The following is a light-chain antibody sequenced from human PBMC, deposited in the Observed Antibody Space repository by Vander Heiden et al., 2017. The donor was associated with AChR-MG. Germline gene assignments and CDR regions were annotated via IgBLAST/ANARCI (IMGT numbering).Light chain of an antibody. Sequence: DIQMPQSPSSLSASVGDRVTITCRSSQSINRFLNWYQQKPGKAPERLIYSVSSLQSGVPSRFSGSGSGTDFSLTITSLQPEDSAIYYCQQSYSIPWTFGQGTKVEIK. CDR3: QQSYSIPWT. V-gene: IGKV1-39*01. J-gene: IGKJ1*01. CDR1: QSINRF. CDR2: SVS.